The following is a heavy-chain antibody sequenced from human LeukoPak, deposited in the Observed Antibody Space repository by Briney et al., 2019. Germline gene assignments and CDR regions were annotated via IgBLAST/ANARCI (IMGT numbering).Heavy chain of an antibody. V-gene: IGHV3-48*01. CDR3: ARDYAGGSYSYYYYYMDV. CDR1: GFTFSTYS. Sequence: PGGSLRLSCAASGFTFSTYSMNWVRQAPGKGLEWVSYISRSSRTIYYGDSVKGRFTISRDNAKNSLYLQMNSLRAEDTAVYYCARDYAGGSYSYYYYYMDVWGKGTTVTVSS. D-gene: IGHD1-26*01. J-gene: IGHJ6*03. CDR2: ISRSSRTI.